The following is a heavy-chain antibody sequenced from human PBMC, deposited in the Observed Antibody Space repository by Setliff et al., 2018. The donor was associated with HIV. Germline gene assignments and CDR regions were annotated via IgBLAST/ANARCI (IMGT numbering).Heavy chain of an antibody. V-gene: IGHV3-48*03. CDR2: ISSSTGRAI. CDR3: ARDLSRSADYGVFDS. CDR1: GFTFSNYD. D-gene: IGHD4-17*01. Sequence: GGSLRLSCAASGFTFSNYDMDWVRQAPGRGLEWISHISSSTGRAIYYADSVKGRFTISRDDPKNSLYLQMNSLRVEDTALYYCARDLSRSADYGVFDSWGQGTPVTVSS. J-gene: IGHJ4*02.